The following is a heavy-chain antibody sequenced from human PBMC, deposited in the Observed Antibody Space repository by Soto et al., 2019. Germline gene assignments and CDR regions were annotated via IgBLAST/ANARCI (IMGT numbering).Heavy chain of an antibody. Sequence: QVQLVESGGGVVQPGRSLRLSCAASGFTFSSYGMHWVRQAPGKGLEWVAVISYDGSNKYYADSVKGRFTISRDNSKNTLYLQMNSLRAEDTAVYYCAKDSGRRSGYPKYHDFGYWGQGTLVTVSS. CDR1: GFTFSSYG. CDR3: AKDSGRRSGYPKYHDFGY. D-gene: IGHD3-22*01. V-gene: IGHV3-30*18. J-gene: IGHJ4*02. CDR2: ISYDGSNK.